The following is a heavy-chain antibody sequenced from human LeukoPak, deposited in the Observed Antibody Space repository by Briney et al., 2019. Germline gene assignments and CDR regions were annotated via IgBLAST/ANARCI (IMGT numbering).Heavy chain of an antibody. Sequence: GGSLRLSCAASGFTFSSYGMHWVRQAPGKGLEWVAFIRYDGSNKYYADSVKGRFSISRDNSKNTLYLQMNSLRAEDTAVYYCARDPATMVREVILYYFDYWGQGTLVTVSS. CDR1: GFTFSSYG. CDR3: ARDPATMVREVILYYFDY. J-gene: IGHJ4*02. D-gene: IGHD3-10*01. V-gene: IGHV3-30*02. CDR2: IRYDGSNK.